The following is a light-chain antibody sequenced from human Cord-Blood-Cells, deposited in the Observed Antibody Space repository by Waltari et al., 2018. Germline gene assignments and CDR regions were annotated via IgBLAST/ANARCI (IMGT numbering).Light chain of an antibody. CDR2: GAS. CDR3: QQYGSSPMYP. V-gene: IGKV3-20*01. CDR1: QSVSSSY. J-gene: IGKJ2*01. Sequence: DIVLTQSPGTLSWSPGGRATLSCRASQSVSSSYLAWYQQKPGQAHRLLIYGASSRATGIPDRFRGSGSGTDFTLTISSLEPEDFAVYFCQQYGSSPMYPFRQGTKLEIK.